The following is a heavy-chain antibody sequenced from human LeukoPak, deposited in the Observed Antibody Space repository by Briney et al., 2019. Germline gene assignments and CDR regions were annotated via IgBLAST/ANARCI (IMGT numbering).Heavy chain of an antibody. Sequence: PSETLSLTCTVSGGSISSSSYYWGWIRQPPGKGLEWIGSIYYSGSTYYNPSLKSRVTISVDTSKNQFSLKLSSVTAADTAVYYCAGERGSYWFDPWGQGTLVTVSS. V-gene: IGHV4-39*02. D-gene: IGHD5-12*01. CDR3: AGERGSYWFDP. CDR1: GGSISSSSYY. CDR2: IYYSGST. J-gene: IGHJ5*02.